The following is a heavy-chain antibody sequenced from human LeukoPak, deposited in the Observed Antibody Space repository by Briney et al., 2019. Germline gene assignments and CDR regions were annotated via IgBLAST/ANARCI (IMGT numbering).Heavy chain of an antibody. Sequence: PGGSLRLSCTASGFTFSSYWMHWVRQAPGKGLVWVSRINSAGISTNYADSVKGRFTISRDNSKNTLYLQMNSLRAEDTAVYYCAKGKGDGYNYYYWGQGTLVTVSS. D-gene: IGHD5-24*01. J-gene: IGHJ4*02. CDR2: INSAGIST. CDR1: GFTFSSYW. V-gene: IGHV3-74*01. CDR3: AKGKGDGYNYYY.